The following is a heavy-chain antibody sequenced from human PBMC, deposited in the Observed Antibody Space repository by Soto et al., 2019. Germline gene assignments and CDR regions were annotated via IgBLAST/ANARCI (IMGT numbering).Heavy chain of an antibody. Sequence: QVQLVQSGAEVQKPGASVKVSCKASGYTLNTYYMHWVRQAPGQGPEWMGIINPRGGSTTYAQNFHDSVNMHRDTSIITGSMELSSLISEDTAVYYCARWGGFSPYDYNLDVWGQGTTVTVAS. V-gene: IGHV1-46*02. D-gene: IGHD5-12*01. J-gene: IGHJ6*02. CDR1: GYTLNTYY. CDR2: INPRGGST. CDR3: ARWGGFSPYDYNLDV.